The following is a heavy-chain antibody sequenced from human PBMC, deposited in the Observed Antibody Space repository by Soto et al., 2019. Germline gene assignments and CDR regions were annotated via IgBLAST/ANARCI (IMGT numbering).Heavy chain of an antibody. D-gene: IGHD6-25*01. CDR1: GGSFSGYY. Sequence: PSETLSLTCAVYGGSFSGYYWSWIRQPPGKGLEWIGEINHSGSTNYNPSLKSRVTISVDTSKNQFSLKLSSVTAADTAVYYCARGKLPPLQAAGFDYWGQGTLVTVSS. J-gene: IGHJ4*02. V-gene: IGHV4-34*01. CDR2: INHSGST. CDR3: ARGKLPPLQAAGFDY.